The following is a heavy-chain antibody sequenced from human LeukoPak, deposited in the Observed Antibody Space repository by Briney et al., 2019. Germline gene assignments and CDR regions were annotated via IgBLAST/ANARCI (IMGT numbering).Heavy chain of an antibody. CDR1: GYTLSDYY. Sequence: ASVKVSCKASGYTLSDYYMHWVRQAPGQGLEWMGWINPNTGDTKYAQKFQGRVTMTRDTSISTAYMELSRLRSDDTAVYYCARDPPKYIAAAGTFPYYWGQGTLVTVSS. CDR3: ARDPPKYIAAAGTFPYY. D-gene: IGHD6-13*01. CDR2: INPNTGDT. J-gene: IGHJ4*02. V-gene: IGHV1-2*02.